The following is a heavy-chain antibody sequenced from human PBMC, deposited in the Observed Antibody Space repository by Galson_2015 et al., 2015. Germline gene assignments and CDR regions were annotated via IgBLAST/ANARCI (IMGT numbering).Heavy chain of an antibody. Sequence: SVKVSCKASGYTFTSYGISWVRQAPGQGLEWMGWIGAYNGNTNYAQKLQGRVTMTTDTSTSTAYMELRSLRSDDTAVYYCARLSNSGYDWGLGYWGQGTLVTVSS. J-gene: IGHJ4*02. CDR2: IGAYNGNT. V-gene: IGHV1-18*01. CDR1: GYTFTSYG. CDR3: ARLSNSGYDWGLGY. D-gene: IGHD5-12*01.